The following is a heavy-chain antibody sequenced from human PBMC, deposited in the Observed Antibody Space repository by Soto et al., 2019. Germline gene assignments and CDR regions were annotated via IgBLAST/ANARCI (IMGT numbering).Heavy chain of an antibody. CDR2: ISAYKGKA. D-gene: IGHD3-3*01. CDR3: ARGKDFGVLIPSKTNWFDP. J-gene: IGHJ5*02. CDR1: GYTFINYG. Sequence: ASVKVSCKASGYTFINYGISWVRQAPGQGLEWMGWISAYKGKADYVQKLQGRVTMTTDTSTSTAYMELRSRRSDDTAVYYCARGKDFGVLIPSKTNWFDPWGQGTLVTVSS. V-gene: IGHV1-18*01.